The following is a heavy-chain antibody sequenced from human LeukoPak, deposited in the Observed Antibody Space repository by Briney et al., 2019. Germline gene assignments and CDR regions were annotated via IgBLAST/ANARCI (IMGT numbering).Heavy chain of an antibody. J-gene: IGHJ5*02. Sequence: GGSLRLSCAASGFTFSSYAMSWVRQAPGKGLEWVSAISGSGGSTYYADSVKGRFTISRDNSKNTLYLQMNSLRAEDTAVYYCASSSSWYFNWFDPWGQETLVTVSS. CDR3: ASSSSWYFNWFDP. V-gene: IGHV3-23*01. CDR1: GFTFSSYA. D-gene: IGHD6-13*01. CDR2: ISGSGGST.